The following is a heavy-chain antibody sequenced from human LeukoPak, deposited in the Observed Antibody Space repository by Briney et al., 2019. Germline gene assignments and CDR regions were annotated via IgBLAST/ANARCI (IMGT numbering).Heavy chain of an antibody. CDR1: GGTFSSYA. Sequence: ASVKVSCKASGGTFSSYAIGWVRQAPGQGLEWMGGIIPIFGTANYAQKFQGRVTITADESTSTAYMELSSLRSEDTAVYYCAREELDYGDYDYWGQGTLVTVSS. J-gene: IGHJ4*02. CDR2: IIPIFGTA. CDR3: AREELDYGDYDY. V-gene: IGHV1-69*13. D-gene: IGHD4-17*01.